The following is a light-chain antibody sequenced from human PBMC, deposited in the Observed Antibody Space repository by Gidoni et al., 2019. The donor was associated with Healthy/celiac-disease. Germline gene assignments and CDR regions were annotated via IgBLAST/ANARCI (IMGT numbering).Light chain of an antibody. V-gene: IGKV3-20*01. Sequence: EIVLTQSPGTLSLSPGERATLSCRASQSVSSSYLAWYQQKPGQAPRLLSYGASSRATGIPDRFSGSGSGTDFTLTISRLVPEDFAVYYCQQYGSSPPFTFGPGTKVDIK. J-gene: IGKJ3*01. CDR1: QSVSSSY. CDR3: QQYGSSPPFT. CDR2: GAS.